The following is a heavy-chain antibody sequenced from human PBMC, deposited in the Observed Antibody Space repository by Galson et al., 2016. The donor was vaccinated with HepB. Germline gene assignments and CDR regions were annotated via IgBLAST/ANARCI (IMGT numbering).Heavy chain of an antibody. CDR2: IKSKHDGETT. D-gene: IGHD3-16*01. CDR1: GITFSDHW. V-gene: IGHV3-15*07. J-gene: IGHJ4*02. CDR3: TTDGRYVITNPSIY. Sequence: SLRLSCAVSGITFSDHWMTWVRQAPGKGLEWVGRIKSKHDGETTDYAAPVKCRFTISRDDSKNMLYLQMNSLRIEDTAVYYCTTDGRYVITNPSIYWGQGTLVTVSS.